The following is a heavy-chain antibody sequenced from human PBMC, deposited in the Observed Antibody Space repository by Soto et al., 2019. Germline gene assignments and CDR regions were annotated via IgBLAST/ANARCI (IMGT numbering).Heavy chain of an antibody. J-gene: IGHJ4*02. CDR3: ARGPYYDSRGYPYYFDY. D-gene: IGHD3-22*01. CDR1: GGTFSSYA. V-gene: IGHV1-69*01. CDR2: IIPIFGTA. Sequence: QVQLVQSGAEVKKPGSSVKVSCKASGGTFSSYAISWVRQAPGQGLEWMGGIIPIFGTANYAQKFQGRVTITEDESTSTADMELSSLRSEDTAVYYCARGPYYDSRGYPYYFDYWGQGTLVTVSS.